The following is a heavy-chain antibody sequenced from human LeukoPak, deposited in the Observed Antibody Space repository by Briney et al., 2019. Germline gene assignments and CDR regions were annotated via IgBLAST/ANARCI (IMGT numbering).Heavy chain of an antibody. V-gene: IGHV3-30*04. CDR3: ARDTHYYYDSSGYLLL. Sequence: GPLRLPCAASGFTFSSYAMHWVRQAPGKGLEWMAVISYDGSNKYYADSVKGRFIISRDNSKNTLYLQMNSLRPEDTAVYYCARDTHYYYDSSGYLLLWGQGTLVTVSS. J-gene: IGHJ4*02. CDR2: ISYDGSNK. CDR1: GFTFSSYA. D-gene: IGHD3-22*01.